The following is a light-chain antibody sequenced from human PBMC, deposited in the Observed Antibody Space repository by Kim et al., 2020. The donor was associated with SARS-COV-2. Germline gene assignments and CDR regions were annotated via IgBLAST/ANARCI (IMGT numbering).Light chain of an antibody. V-gene: IGKV1-6*01. CDR2: GAS. Sequence: ASVGDRVTITCRASQDIGNDLGWYQQKPGRAPKLLIYGASSLQSGVPSRFSGSGSGTVFTLTVSSLQPEDFATYYCLQDYNYPLTFGGGTKVDIK. CDR1: QDIGND. CDR3: LQDYNYPLT. J-gene: IGKJ4*01.